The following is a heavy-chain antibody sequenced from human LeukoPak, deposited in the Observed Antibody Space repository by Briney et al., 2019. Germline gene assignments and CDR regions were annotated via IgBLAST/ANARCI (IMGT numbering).Heavy chain of an antibody. V-gene: IGHV4-59*01. CDR2: IYYSGST. Sequence: SETLSLTCTVSGGSISSYYWSWIRQPPGKGLEWIGYIYYSGSTNYNPSLKCRVTISVDTSKNQFSLKLSSVTAADTAVYYCARGPRWFDPWGQGTLVTVSS. CDR3: ARGPRWFDP. CDR1: GGSISSYY. J-gene: IGHJ5*02.